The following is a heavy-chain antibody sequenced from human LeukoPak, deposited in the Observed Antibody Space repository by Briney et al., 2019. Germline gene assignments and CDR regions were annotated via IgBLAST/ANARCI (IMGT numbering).Heavy chain of an antibody. CDR3: AKDYSYDSSGYLDY. CDR1: GFTVSSNY. V-gene: IGHV3-53*01. CDR2: IYSGGST. Sequence: GGSLRLSCAASGFTVSSNYMSWVRQAPGKGLEWVSVIYSGGSTYYADSVKGRFTISRDNSKNTLYLQMNSLRAEDTAVYYCAKDYSYDSSGYLDYWGQGTLVTVSS. J-gene: IGHJ4*02. D-gene: IGHD3-22*01.